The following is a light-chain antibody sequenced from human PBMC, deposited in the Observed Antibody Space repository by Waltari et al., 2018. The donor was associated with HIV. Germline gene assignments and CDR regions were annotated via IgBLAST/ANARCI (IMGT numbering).Light chain of an antibody. CDR1: QSVGTN. CDR2: GAS. CDR3: QHYSNWPPWT. V-gene: IGKV3-15*01. J-gene: IGKJ1*01. Sequence: EILMTQFPDTLSVSPGERVTLSCRASQSVGTNLAWYQQKPGQAPRLLIYGASFTATDISDRFSGSGSGTDFTLTINSLQSEDFAVYYCQHYSNWPPWTFGPGTRVEMK.